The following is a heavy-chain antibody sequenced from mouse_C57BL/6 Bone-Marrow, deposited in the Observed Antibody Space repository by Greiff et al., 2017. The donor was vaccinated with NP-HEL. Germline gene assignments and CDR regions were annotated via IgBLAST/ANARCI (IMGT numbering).Heavy chain of an antibody. CDR1: GFTFNTYA. D-gene: IGHD2-3*01. CDR2: IRSKSSNYAT. Sequence: EVQLVESGGGLVQPKGSLKLSCAASGFTFNTYAMHWVRQAPGKGLEWVARIRSKSSNYATYYADSVQGRFNISRDDSQSMLYLQLNNLKTDNTAMYFCVRDRLYDGYFVDYAMDHGGQGTSVTVSS. V-gene: IGHV10-3*01. CDR3: VRDRLYDGYFVDYAMDH. J-gene: IGHJ4*01.